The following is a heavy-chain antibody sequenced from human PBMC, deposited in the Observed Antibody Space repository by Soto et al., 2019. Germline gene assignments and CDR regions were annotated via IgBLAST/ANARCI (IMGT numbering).Heavy chain of an antibody. CDR1: GFTFSSYA. CDR3: ARAYCLSHFDY. CDR2: ISGSGGST. V-gene: IGHV3-23*01. D-gene: IGHD2-8*02. Sequence: EVQLLESGGGLVQPGGSLRLSCAASGFTFSSYAMSWVRQAPGKGLEWVATISGSGGSTYYADSVKGRFTISRDNSKNTLYLQINILRAEDTAVYYCARAYCLSHFDYWGQGTLVTVSS. J-gene: IGHJ4*02.